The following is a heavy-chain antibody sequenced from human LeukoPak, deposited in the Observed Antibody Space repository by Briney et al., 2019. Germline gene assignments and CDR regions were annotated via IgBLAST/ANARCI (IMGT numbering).Heavy chain of an antibody. CDR3: AKGQQWLATTSADY. V-gene: IGHV3-9*01. J-gene: IGHJ4*02. Sequence: GGSLRLSCAASGFTFDDYGMHWVRQAPGKGLEWVSGISWNSGSIGYADSVKSRFTISRDNAKNSLYLQMNSLRAEDTALYYCAKGQQWLATTSADYWGQGTLVTVSS. D-gene: IGHD6-19*01. CDR1: GFTFDDYG. CDR2: ISWNSGSI.